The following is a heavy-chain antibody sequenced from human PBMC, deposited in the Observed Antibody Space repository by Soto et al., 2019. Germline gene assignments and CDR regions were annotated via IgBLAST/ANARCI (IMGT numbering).Heavy chain of an antibody. Sequence: QVQLVQSGAEVKEPGASVKVSCKASGYTFTSYGLNWVRQAPGQGLEWMGWISAYNGNTNYAQKFQGRVTMTTDTSTSTAYMELRSLRSDETAVYYGARSGSSGYYLDYWGQGTLVTVSA. CDR3: ARSGSSGYYLDY. V-gene: IGHV1-18*01. CDR2: ISAYNGNT. D-gene: IGHD3-22*01. J-gene: IGHJ4*02. CDR1: GYTFTSYG.